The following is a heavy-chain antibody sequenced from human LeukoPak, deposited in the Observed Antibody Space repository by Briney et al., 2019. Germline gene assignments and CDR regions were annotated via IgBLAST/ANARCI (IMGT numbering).Heavy chain of an antibody. CDR2: IYRVGST. D-gene: IGHD3-3*01. CDR3: ARNYDFWSGYHEDYYMDV. J-gene: IGHJ6*03. V-gene: IGHV3-66*02. Sequence: GGSLRLSSAASGFTVTSNYMSRVRQAPGKGLEWVSVIYRVGSTYYADSVKGRFIISRDNSKNTLYLQMNSLRAEDTAVYYCARNYDFWSGYHEDYYMDVWGKGTTVTVSS. CDR1: GFTVTSNY.